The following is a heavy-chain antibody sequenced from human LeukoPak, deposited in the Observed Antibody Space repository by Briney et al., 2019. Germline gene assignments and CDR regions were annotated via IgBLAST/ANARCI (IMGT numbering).Heavy chain of an antibody. J-gene: IGHJ5*02. D-gene: IGHD6-19*01. V-gene: IGHV1-69*04. Sequence: ASVKVSCKGSGGTFSSDAISWVRQAPGQGLEWMGRIIPFLGIVDYAQKFQGRVTISADKSTSTAYMEMSSLRSEDTAAYYCARDTAVAPRTNWFDPWGQGTLVTVSS. CDR1: GGTFSSDA. CDR3: ARDTAVAPRTNWFDP. CDR2: IIPFLGIV.